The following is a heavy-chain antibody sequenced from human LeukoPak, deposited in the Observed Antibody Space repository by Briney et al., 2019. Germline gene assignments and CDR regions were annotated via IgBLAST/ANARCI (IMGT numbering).Heavy chain of an antibody. CDR1: GYTFTSYG. D-gene: IGHD1-26*01. CDR2: ISAYNGNT. CDR3: ARLRGSYSVGTHHFDP. J-gene: IGHJ5*02. Sequence: ASVKVSCKASGYTFTSYGISWARQAPGQGLEWMGWISAYNGNTNYAQKLQGRVTMTTDTSTSTAYMELRSLRSDDTAVYYCARLRGSYSVGTHHFDPWGQGTLVTVSS. V-gene: IGHV1-18*01.